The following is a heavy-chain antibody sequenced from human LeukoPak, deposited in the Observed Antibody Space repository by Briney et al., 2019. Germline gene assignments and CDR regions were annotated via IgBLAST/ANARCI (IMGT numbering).Heavy chain of an antibody. CDR1: GFTFSSYG. Sequence: GGSLRLSCAASGFTFSSYGMHWVRQAPGKGLEWVAFIRYDGSNKYYADSVKGRFTISRDNSKNTLYLQMNSLRAEDTAVYYCAKGQLWTYKWFDPWGQGTLVTVSS. CDR3: AKGQLWTYKWFDP. J-gene: IGHJ5*02. CDR2: IRYDGSNK. D-gene: IGHD5-18*01. V-gene: IGHV3-30*02.